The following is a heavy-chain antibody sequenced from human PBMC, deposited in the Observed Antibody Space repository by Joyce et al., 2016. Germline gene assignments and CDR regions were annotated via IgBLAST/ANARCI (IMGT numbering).Heavy chain of an antibody. CDR3: ARDGRSSGGDY. Sequence: EVQLVQSGGGLVQPGGSLRLSCAGSGFIFRKYGINWVRQAPGKGLEGVSYIGRSGKVKQDADSVEGRFTISRDNGKNSLYLQMNSLRVEDTAVYYCARDGRSSGGDYWGQGNLVTVSS. V-gene: IGHV3-48*01. D-gene: IGHD6-19*01. CDR1: GFIFRKYG. CDR2: IGRSGKVK. J-gene: IGHJ4*02.